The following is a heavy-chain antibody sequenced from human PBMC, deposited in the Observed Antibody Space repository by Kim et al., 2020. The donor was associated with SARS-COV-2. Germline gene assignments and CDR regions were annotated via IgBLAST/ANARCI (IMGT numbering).Heavy chain of an antibody. V-gene: IGHV1-24*01. CDR2: FDPEDGET. J-gene: IGHJ5*02. CDR3: ATAPLRILTGYLSWWFDP. Sequence: ASVKVSCKVSGYTLIELSMHWVRQAPGKGLEWMGGFDPEDGETIYAQKFQGRVTMTEDTSTDTAYMELSSLTSEDTAVYYCATAPLRILTGYLSWWFDPWGQGTLVTVSS. D-gene: IGHD3-9*01. CDR1: GYTLIELS.